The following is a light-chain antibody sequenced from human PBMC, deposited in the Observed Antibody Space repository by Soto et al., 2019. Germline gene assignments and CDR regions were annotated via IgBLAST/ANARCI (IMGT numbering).Light chain of an antibody. CDR1: SSNIASYS. CDR3: QSYDNSLTDYYV. V-gene: IGLV1-40*01. Sequence: QTVVTQPPSVSGTPGQRVTISCTGSSSNIASYSVLWYQQLPGGAPKLLIFDNTNRPSGVPDRFSGSKSGTSASLAITGLQAEDEADYYCQSYDNSLTDYYVFGTGTKLTVL. CDR2: DNT. J-gene: IGLJ1*01.